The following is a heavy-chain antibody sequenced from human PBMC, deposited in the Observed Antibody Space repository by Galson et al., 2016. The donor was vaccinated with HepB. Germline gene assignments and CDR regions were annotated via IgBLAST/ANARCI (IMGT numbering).Heavy chain of an antibody. Sequence: SLRLSCAASGFTFSSYGMHWVRQAPGKGLEWVAVISYDGSNKYYADSVKGRFTISRDNSKNTLYLQMNSLRAEDTAVYYCAKTYYDFWSGYPYYYFDYWGQGTLVTVSS. J-gene: IGHJ4*02. CDR2: ISYDGSNK. CDR1: GFTFSSYG. D-gene: IGHD3-3*01. V-gene: IGHV3-30*18. CDR3: AKTYYDFWSGYPYYYFDY.